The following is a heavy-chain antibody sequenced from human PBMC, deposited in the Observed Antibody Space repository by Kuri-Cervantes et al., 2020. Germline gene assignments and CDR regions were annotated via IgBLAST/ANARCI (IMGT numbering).Heavy chain of an antibody. J-gene: IGHJ3*02. Sequence: GESLKISCAASGFTFSSYAMSWVRQAPGKGLEWVSAISGSGGSTYYADSVKGRFTISRDNSKNTLYLQMNSLRAEDTAVYYCARDVVGVSFDIWGQGTMVTVSS. CDR3: ARDVVGVSFDI. CDR1: GFTFSSYA. D-gene: IGHD3-10*01. CDR2: ISGSGGST. V-gene: IGHV3-23*01.